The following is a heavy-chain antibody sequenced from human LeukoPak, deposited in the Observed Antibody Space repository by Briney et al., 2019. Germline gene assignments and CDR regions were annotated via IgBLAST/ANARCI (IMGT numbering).Heavy chain of an antibody. Sequence: GGSLRLSCAASGVSVSNDYISWGRQAPGKGLEWVSVIYSGGNTYYADSVKGRFTISRDNSKNTVYLQMNTVRAEDTAVYYCARGWGMFDYWGQGTLVTVSS. CDR1: GVSVSNDY. CDR3: ARGWGMFDY. D-gene: IGHD7-27*01. V-gene: IGHV3-53*01. J-gene: IGHJ4*02. CDR2: IYSGGNT.